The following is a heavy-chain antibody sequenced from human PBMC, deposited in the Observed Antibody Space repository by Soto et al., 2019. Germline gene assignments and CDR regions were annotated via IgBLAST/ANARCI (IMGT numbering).Heavy chain of an antibody. CDR3: ARRRDGYNDFDY. V-gene: IGHV2-5*02. CDR1: GSSLSTSGVG. J-gene: IGHJ4*02. D-gene: IGHD5-12*01. Sequence: QITLKESGPPLVKSTQTLTLTCTVSGSSLSTSGVGVGWIRQPPGKALEWLALIYWDDDKRYSPSLKNRLTITKDTSKNQVVLTLTNMDPVDTAAYYCARRRDGYNDFDYWGQGTQVTASS. CDR2: IYWDDDK.